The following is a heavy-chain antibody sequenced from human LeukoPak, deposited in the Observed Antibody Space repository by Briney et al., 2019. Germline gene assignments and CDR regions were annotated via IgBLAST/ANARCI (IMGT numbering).Heavy chain of an antibody. V-gene: IGHV3-23*01. D-gene: IGHD3-10*02. CDR1: GFTFSNYA. J-gene: IGHJ4*02. CDR3: AKRPSGMEGTPMSPIDH. CDR2: ISGRGGTT. Sequence: GGTLRLSCAASGFTFSNYAMSWVRQAPGKGLEWVSDISGRGGTTDYADSVTGRFTISRDNSKNTLYLQMNSLRAEDTAVYHCAKRPSGMEGTPMSPIDHWGPGTLVTVSS.